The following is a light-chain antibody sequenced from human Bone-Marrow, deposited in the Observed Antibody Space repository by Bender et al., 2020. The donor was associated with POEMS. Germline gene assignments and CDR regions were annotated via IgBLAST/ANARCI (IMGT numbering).Light chain of an antibody. CDR2: EVT. V-gene: IGLV2-8*01. Sequence: QSALTQPASVSGSPGQSITISCTGSSSDIGTYNYVSWYQQHPGTAPKLIIYEVTKRPSGVPDRLSGSKSGNTASLTVSGLQADDEADYFCSSYTGSDSVLFGGGTKLTVL. CDR1: SSDIGTYNY. CDR3: SSYTGSDSVL. J-gene: IGLJ2*01.